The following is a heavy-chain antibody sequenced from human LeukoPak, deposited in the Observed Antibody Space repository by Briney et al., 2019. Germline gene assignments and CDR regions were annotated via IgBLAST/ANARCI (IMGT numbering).Heavy chain of an antibody. J-gene: IGHJ4*02. V-gene: IGHV3-74*01. D-gene: IGHD3-22*01. Sequence: PGGSLRLSCAASGFTFSSYWMHWVRQAPGKGLVWVSRINSDGSGTSYADSVKGRFTISRDNAKNTLYLQMNSLRAEDTAVYYCARDEVINYYDSSGYQDYWGQGTLVTVSS. CDR1: GFTFSSYW. CDR2: INSDGSGT. CDR3: ARDEVINYYDSSGYQDY.